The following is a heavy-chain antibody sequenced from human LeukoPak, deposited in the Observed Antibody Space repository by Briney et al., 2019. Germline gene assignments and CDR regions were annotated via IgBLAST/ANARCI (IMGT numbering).Heavy chain of an antibody. J-gene: IGHJ4*02. CDR2: IYYSWST. CDR1: GGSISSSSYY. Sequence: PSETLSLTCTVSGGSISSSSYYWGWIRQPPGKGLEWIGSIYYSWSTYYNPSLKSRVTISVDTSKNQFSLKLSSVTAADTAVYYCAGHGCQWLEGGDYWGQGTLVTVSS. D-gene: IGHD6-19*01. V-gene: IGHV4-39*01. CDR3: AGHGCQWLEGGDY.